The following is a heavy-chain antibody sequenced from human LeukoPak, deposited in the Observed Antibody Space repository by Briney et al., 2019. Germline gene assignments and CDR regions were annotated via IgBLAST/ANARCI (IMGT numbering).Heavy chain of an antibody. Sequence: PTGRSLRLSCAASGFTFSSYGMHWVRQAPGKGLEWVAVISYDGSNKYYADSVKGRFTTSRDNSKNTLYLQMNSLRAEDTAVYYCAKDLPGSDYYGSGSYYFSPYYFDYWGQGTLVTVSS. CDR1: GFTFSSYG. CDR3: AKDLPGSDYYGSGSYYFSPYYFDY. V-gene: IGHV3-30*18. D-gene: IGHD3-10*01. CDR2: ISYDGSNK. J-gene: IGHJ4*02.